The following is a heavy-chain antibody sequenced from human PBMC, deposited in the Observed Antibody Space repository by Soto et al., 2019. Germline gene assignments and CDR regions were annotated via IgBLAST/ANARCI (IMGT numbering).Heavy chain of an antibody. CDR3: ARVGCSSTSCSGVEY. Sequence: SETLSLTCAVSGGSISSGGYSWSWIRQPPGKGLEWIGYIYHSGSTYYNPSLKSRVTISVDRSKNQFSLKLSSVTAADTAVYYCARVGCSSTSCSGVEYWGQGTLVTVSS. J-gene: IGHJ4*02. CDR2: IYHSGST. D-gene: IGHD2-2*01. V-gene: IGHV4-30-2*01. CDR1: GGSISSGGYS.